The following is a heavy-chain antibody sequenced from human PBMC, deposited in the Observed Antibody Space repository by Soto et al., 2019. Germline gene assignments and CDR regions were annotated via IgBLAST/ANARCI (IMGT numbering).Heavy chain of an antibody. D-gene: IGHD6-6*01. CDR2: IYYSGST. CDR3: AAQPRYSSSLDYYYGMDV. CDR1: GGSISSYY. J-gene: IGHJ6*02. V-gene: IGHV4-59*01. Sequence: PSETLSLTCTVSGGSISSYYWSWIRQPPGKGLEWIGYIYYSGSTNYNPSLKSRVTISVDTSKNQFSLKLSSVTAADTAAYYCAAQPRYSSSLDYYYGMDVWGQGTTVTVSS.